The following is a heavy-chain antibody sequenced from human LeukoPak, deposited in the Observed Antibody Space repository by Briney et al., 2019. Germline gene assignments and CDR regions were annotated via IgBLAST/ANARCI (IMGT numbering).Heavy chain of an antibody. D-gene: IGHD3-3*01. CDR1: GGSFSGYY. V-gene: IGHV4-34*01. Sequence: SETLSLTCAVYGGSFSGYYWSWIRQPPGKGLEWIGEINHSGSTNYNPSLKSRVTISVDTSKNQFSLKLSSVTAADTAVYYCARLTGSITIFGVLHGNYFDYWGQGTLVTVSS. CDR2: INHSGST. J-gene: IGHJ4*02. CDR3: ARLTGSITIFGVLHGNYFDY.